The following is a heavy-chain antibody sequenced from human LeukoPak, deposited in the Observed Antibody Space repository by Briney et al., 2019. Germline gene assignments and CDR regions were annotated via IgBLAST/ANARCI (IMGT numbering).Heavy chain of an antibody. CDR3: ARGPGPAAVYYFDY. CDR2: ISSSSSYI. CDR1: GFTFSSYS. J-gene: IGHJ4*02. D-gene: IGHD6-25*01. V-gene: IGHV3-21*01. Sequence: GGSLRLSCAASGFTFSSYSMNWVRQAPGKGLEWVSSISSSSSYIYYADSVKGRFTISRDNAKNSLYLQMNSLRAEDTAVYYCARGPGPAAVYYFDYWGQGTLVTVSS.